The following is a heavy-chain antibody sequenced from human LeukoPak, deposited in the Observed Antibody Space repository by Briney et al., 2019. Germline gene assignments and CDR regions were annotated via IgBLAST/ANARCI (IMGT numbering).Heavy chain of an antibody. CDR1: GITFSSFE. Sequence: PGGSLRLSCAASGITFSSFEMNCVRQAPGKGLEWVSKISSSSTSIYYADSVKGRFTVSRDNAKNSLYLQMNSLRAEDTAVYYCASYDVFTQDRGDYWGQGTLVTVSS. J-gene: IGHJ4*02. V-gene: IGHV3-48*03. CDR2: ISSSSTSI. CDR3: ASYDVFTQDRGDY. D-gene: IGHD3-16*01.